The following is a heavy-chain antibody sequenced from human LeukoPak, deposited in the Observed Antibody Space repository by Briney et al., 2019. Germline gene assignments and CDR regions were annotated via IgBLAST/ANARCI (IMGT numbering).Heavy chain of an antibody. Sequence: GGSLKLSCAASGFTVSSNYMSWIRQAPGSRLEWVLVIYSGGSTYYADSVKGRFTISRENSKNTLFLQMNSLRAGDTAVYYCARGTVTMVDYWGQGTLVTVSS. CDR3: ARGTVTMVDY. D-gene: IGHD3-10*01. V-gene: IGHV3-66*01. CDR2: IYSGGST. CDR1: GFTVSSNY. J-gene: IGHJ4*02.